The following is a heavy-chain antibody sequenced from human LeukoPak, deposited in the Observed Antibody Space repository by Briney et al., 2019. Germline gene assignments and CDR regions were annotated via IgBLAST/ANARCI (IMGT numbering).Heavy chain of an antibody. CDR3: AREEDVVPNYFDY. J-gene: IGHJ4*02. Sequence: SETLSLTCTVSGGSISSSSYYWGWIRQPPGKGLEWIGSIYYSGSTYYIPSLKSRVTISVDTSKNQFSLKLSSVTAADTAVYYCAREEDVVPNYFDYWGQGTLVTVSS. CDR1: GGSISSSSYY. D-gene: IGHD2-15*01. V-gene: IGHV4-39*07. CDR2: IYYSGST.